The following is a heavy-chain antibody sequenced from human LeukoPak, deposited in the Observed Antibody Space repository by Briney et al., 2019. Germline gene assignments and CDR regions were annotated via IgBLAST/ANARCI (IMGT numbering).Heavy chain of an antibody. J-gene: IGHJ3*02. Sequence: ASVKVSCKASGYTFTSYAMNWVRQAPGQGLEWMGWINTNTGNPTYAQGFTGRFVFSLDTSVSTAYLQISSLKAEDTAVYYCARSWIQLWLLLRRSPPGAFDIWGQGTMVTVSS. CDR2: INTNTGNP. V-gene: IGHV7-4-1*02. CDR3: ARSWIQLWLLLRRSPPGAFDI. CDR1: GYTFTSYA. D-gene: IGHD5-18*01.